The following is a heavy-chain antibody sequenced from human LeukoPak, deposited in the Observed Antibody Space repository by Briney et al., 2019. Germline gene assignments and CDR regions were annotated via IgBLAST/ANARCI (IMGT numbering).Heavy chain of an antibody. J-gene: IGHJ4*02. D-gene: IGHD3-9*01. CDR1: GGSISSSSYY. V-gene: IGHV4-39*07. CDR3: ARVGRYYDILTGYYASAGERYFDY. CDR2: IYYSGST. Sequence: SETLSLTCTVSGGSISSSSYYWGWIRQPPGKGLEWIGSIYYSGSTYYNPSLKSRVTISVDTSKNQFSLKLSSVTAAGTAVYYCARVGRYYDILTGYYASAGERYFDYWGQGTLVTVSS.